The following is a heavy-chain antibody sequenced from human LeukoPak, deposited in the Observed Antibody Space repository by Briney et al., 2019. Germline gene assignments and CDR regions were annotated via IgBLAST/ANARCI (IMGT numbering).Heavy chain of an antibody. Sequence: SETLSLTCAVSGGSISSSNWWSWVRQPPGKGLEWIGEIYHSGSTNYNPSLKSRVTISVDKSKNQFSLKLSSVTAADTAVYYCARFHLNIYDFWSGANWFDPWGQGTLVTVSS. J-gene: IGHJ5*02. D-gene: IGHD3-3*01. CDR2: IYHSGST. CDR3: ARFHLNIYDFWSGANWFDP. CDR1: GGSISSSNW. V-gene: IGHV4-4*02.